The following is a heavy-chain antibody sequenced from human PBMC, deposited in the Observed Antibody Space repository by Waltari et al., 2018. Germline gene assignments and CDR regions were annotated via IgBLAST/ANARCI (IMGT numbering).Heavy chain of an antibody. D-gene: IGHD6-19*01. CDR3: AKRSRDRSGWFDY. Sequence: EVQLLESGGGLVQPGGSLRLSCAASAFTFSTYAMSWVRQAPGKGLEWVSAVSDSVDSTYYADSVKGRFSISRDNSKNTLYLQMNSLRAEDTAIYYCAKRSRDRSGWFDYWGQGTLVIVSS. CDR2: VSDSVDST. V-gene: IGHV3-23*01. J-gene: IGHJ4*02. CDR1: AFTFSTYA.